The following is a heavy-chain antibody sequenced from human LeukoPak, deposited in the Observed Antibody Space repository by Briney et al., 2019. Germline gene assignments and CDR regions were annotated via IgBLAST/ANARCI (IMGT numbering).Heavy chain of an antibody. CDR1: GFTFSSYW. J-gene: IGHJ5*01. CDR2: IKEDGSEK. CDR3: ARDRGRNWFDS. D-gene: IGHD6-25*01. Sequence: GGSLRLSCAAPGFTFSSYWMSWVRQAPGKGLEWVANIKEDGSEKYYVDSVKGRFTISRDNAKRSLYLQMNSLRAEDTAVYYCARDRGRNWFDSWGQGTLVTVSS. V-gene: IGHV3-7*04.